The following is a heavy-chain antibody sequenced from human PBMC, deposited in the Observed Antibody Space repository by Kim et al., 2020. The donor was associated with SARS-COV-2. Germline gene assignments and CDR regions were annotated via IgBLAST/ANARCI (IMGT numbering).Heavy chain of an antibody. D-gene: IGHD3-9*01. J-gene: IGHJ4*02. CDR1: GGSISSSSYY. V-gene: IGHV4-39*07. CDR3: ARVPRYYDILTGYSLSTDY. CDR2: IYYSGST. Sequence: SETLSLTCTVSGGSISSSSYYWGWIRQPPGKGLEWIGSIYYSGSTYYNPSLKSRVTISVDTSKNQFSLKLSSVTAADTAVYYCARVPRYYDILTGYSLSTDYWGQGTLVTVSS.